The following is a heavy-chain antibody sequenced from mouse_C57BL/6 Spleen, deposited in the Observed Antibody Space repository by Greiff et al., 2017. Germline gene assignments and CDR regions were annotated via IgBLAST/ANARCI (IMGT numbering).Heavy chain of an antibody. D-gene: IGHD1-1*01. J-gene: IGHJ2*01. V-gene: IGHV5-6*01. Sequence: EVQVVESGGDLVKPGGSLKLSCAASGFTFSSYGMSWVRQTPDKRLEWVATISSGGSYTYYPDSVKGRFTISRDNAKNTLYLQMSSLKSEDTAMYYCARDSYDYGSSSLDYWGQGTTLTVSS. CDR1: GFTFSSYG. CDR2: ISSGGSYT. CDR3: ARDSYDYGSSSLDY.